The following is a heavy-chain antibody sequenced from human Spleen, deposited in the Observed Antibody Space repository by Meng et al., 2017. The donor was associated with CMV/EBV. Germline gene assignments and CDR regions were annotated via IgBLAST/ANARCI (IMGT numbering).Heavy chain of an antibody. CDR2: IIPIFATA. V-gene: IGHV1-69*05. CDR3: ARGTVGFYYYYYYGMDV. Sequence: SVKVSCKASGGTFSSYAISWVRQAPGQGLEWVGGIIPIFATANYAQKFQGRVTITTDESTSTAYMELSSLRSEDTAVYYCARGTVGFYYYYYYGMDVWGQGTTVTVSS. J-gene: IGHJ6*02. CDR1: GGTFSSYA. D-gene: IGHD4-11*01.